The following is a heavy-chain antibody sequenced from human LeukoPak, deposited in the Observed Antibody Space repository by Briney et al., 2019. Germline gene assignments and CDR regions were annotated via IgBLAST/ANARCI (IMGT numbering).Heavy chain of an antibody. V-gene: IGHV3-23*01. CDR2: IAYSGGST. CDR3: AKAPYSDYRSGRPLFLDD. D-gene: IGHD3-10*01. Sequence: GGSLRLSCAASGVTFSGYAMSWVRQAPGERLEWVSNIAYSGGSTYYADSVKGRFTISRDNSKNTLYMQMNSLRAEDTAIYYCAKAPYSDYRSGRPLFLDDWGEGTTVAVSP. CDR1: GVTFSGYA. J-gene: IGHJ6*04.